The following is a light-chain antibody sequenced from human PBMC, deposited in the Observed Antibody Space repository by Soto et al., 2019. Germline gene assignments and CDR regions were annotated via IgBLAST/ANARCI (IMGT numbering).Light chain of an antibody. Sequence: EIVLTQSPGTLSFSPGERATLSCRASQSVSSSFLAWYQQKPGQAPRPLIYGTSSRATGIPDRFSGSGSGTDFTLTISGLEPEDFAVYSCQQYGSSPTFGGGTKVDI. CDR3: QQYGSSPT. J-gene: IGKJ4*01. V-gene: IGKV3-20*01. CDR1: QSVSSSF. CDR2: GTS.